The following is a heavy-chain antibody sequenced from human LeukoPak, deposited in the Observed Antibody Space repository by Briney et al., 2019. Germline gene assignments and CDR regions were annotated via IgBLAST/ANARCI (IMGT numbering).Heavy chain of an antibody. D-gene: IGHD3-3*01. CDR3: APRGVVIDY. CDR2: ISSSSSTI. CDR1: GFTFSSYT. Sequence: PGGSLRLSCAASGFTFSSYTMNWVRQAPGKGLEWVSYISSSSSTIYYADSVKGRFTISRDNAKNSLYLRMNSLRDEDTAVYYCAPRGVVIDYWGQGTLVTVSS. J-gene: IGHJ4*02. V-gene: IGHV3-48*02.